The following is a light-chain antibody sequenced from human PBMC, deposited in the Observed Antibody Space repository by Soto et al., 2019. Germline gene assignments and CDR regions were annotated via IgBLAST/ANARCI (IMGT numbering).Light chain of an antibody. V-gene: IGLV2-11*01. CDR3: CSYAGSYTLL. J-gene: IGLJ3*02. CDR2: DVS. CDR1: SSDVGGYNY. Sequence: QSVLTQPRSVSGSPGQSVTISCTGTSSDVGGYNYVSWYQQHPGKAPKLMIYDVSKRPSGVPDRFSGSKSGNTASPTISGLQAEDEADYYCCSYAGSYTLLFGGGTKLTVL.